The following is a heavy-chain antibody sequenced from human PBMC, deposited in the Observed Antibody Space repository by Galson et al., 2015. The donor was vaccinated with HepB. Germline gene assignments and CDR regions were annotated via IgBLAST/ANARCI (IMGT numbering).Heavy chain of an antibody. Sequence: SLRLSCAASGFTFSSYGIHWVRQAPGKGLEWVAVISYDGNNKYYADSVKGRFTISRDNSKNTLYLQMDSLRAEDTAVYYCARDWGEAWNDVYFDYWGQGTLVTVPS. CDR2: ISYDGNNK. CDR1: GFTFSSYG. CDR3: ARDWGEAWNDVYFDY. J-gene: IGHJ4*02. D-gene: IGHD1-1*01. V-gene: IGHV3-30*19.